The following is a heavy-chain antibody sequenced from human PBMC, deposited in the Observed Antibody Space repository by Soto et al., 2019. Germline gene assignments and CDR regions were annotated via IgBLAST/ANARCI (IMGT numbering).Heavy chain of an antibody. CDR2: IYYSGST. D-gene: IGHD3-10*01. J-gene: IGHJ6*02. CDR1: GGSISSSSYY. V-gene: IGHV4-39*01. CDR3: AIPPWLSGDGMEV. Sequence: SETLSLTCTVSGGSISSSSYYWGWIRQPPGKGLEWIGSIYYSGSTYYNPSLKSRVTISVDTSKNQFSLKLSSVTAADTAVYYCAIPPWLSGDGMEVWGQGTTGTVS.